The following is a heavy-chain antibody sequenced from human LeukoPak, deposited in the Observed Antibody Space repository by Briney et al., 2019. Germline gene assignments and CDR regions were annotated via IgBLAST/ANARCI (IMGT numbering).Heavy chain of an antibody. D-gene: IGHD3-3*01. CDR3: ASSAYDFWSGYRYYFDY. J-gene: IGHJ4*02. V-gene: IGHV1-8*03. CDR2: MNPNSGNT. Sequence: ASVKVSCKASGYTFTSYDINWVRQATGQGLGWMGWMNPNSGNTGYAQKFQGRVTITRNTSISTAYMELSSLRSEDTAVYYCASSAYDFWSGYRYYFDYWGQGTLVTVSS. CDR1: GYTFTSYD.